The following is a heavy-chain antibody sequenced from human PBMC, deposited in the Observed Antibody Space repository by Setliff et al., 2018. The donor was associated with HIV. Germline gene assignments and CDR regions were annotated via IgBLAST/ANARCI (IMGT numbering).Heavy chain of an antibody. D-gene: IGHD3-22*01. J-gene: IGHJ4*02. CDR1: GFSLTTSGVG. V-gene: IGHV2-5*02. CDR2: IYWDDDK. CDR3: AHCMVSEWGVSRGYPFDY. Sequence: GSGPTLVNPTQTLTLTCSSSGFSLTTSGVGVGWIRQPPGKALEWLALIYWDDDKRSSPSLKNRVTITKDTSKNQVVLTMTNLDPVDTATYYCAHCMVSEWGVSRGYPFDYWGQGTLVTVSS.